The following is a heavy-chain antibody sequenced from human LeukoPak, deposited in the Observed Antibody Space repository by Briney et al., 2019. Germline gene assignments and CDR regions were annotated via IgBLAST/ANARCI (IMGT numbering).Heavy chain of an antibody. D-gene: IGHD2-21*01. J-gene: IGHJ4*02. Sequence: SETLSLTCTVSGGSVSSGSYYWSRIRQPPGEGLEWIGYIYYSGSTNYNPSLKSRVTISVDTSKNQFSLRLSSVTAADTAVYYCVRGTYTGYIVVPDYWGQGTLVTVSS. CDR2: IYYSGST. V-gene: IGHV4-61*01. CDR1: GGSVSSGSYY. CDR3: VRGTYTGYIVVPDY.